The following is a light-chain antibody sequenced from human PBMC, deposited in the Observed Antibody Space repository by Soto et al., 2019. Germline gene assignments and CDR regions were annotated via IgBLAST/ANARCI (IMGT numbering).Light chain of an antibody. J-gene: IGLJ1*01. Sequence: QSVLTQPPSASGSPGQSVTISCTGTSSDVGGYNYVSWYQQHPGKAPKLVIYEVSKRPSGVPDRFSGSKSGNTASLTVSGLQAEDEADYYCSSYAGSNNLEVFGPGTKLTVL. CDR1: SSDVGGYNY. CDR2: EVS. V-gene: IGLV2-8*01. CDR3: SSYAGSNNLEV.